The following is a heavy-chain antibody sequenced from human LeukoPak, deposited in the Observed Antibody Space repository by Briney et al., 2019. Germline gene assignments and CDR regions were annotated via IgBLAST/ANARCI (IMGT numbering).Heavy chain of an antibody. CDR1: GFTFSSYG. V-gene: IGHV3-30*02. J-gene: IGHJ4*02. CDR2: IRYDGSNK. D-gene: IGHD3-22*01. CDR3: AKDTPDSSAYYLEN. Sequence: GGSLRLSCAASGFTFSSYGMHWVPQAPGKGLGWVAFIRYDGSNKYYADSVKGRFPISRDNSKNTLYLQMNSLRAEDTAVYYCAKDTPDSSAYYLENWGQGTLVTVSS.